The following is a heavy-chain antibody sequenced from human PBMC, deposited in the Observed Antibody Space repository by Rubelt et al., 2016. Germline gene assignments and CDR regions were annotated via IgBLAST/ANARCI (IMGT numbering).Heavy chain of an antibody. J-gene: IGHJ6*03. D-gene: IGHD2-2*01. Sequence: LEWVAVIWYDGNNKYYADSVKGRFTISKDNSKNTLYLQMNSLRAEDTAVYYCAREGASSFGYYYYYIDIWGNGTTVTVSS. CDR3: AREGASSFGYYYYYIDI. V-gene: IGHV3-33*01. CDR2: IWYDGNNK.